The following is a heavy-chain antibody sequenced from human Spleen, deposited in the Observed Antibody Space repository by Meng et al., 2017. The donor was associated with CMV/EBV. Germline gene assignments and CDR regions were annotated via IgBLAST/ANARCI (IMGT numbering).Heavy chain of an antibody. CDR1: GFTFSSYW. V-gene: IGHV3-74*01. CDR3: AYTGNYYASVSAFDI. J-gene: IGHJ3*02. Sequence: GESLKISCAASGFTFSSYWMHRVRQAPGKGLVWVSHINSDGSSTSYADSVKGRFTISRDNAKNTLYLQMNSLRAEDTAAYYCAYTGNYYASVSAFDIWGQGTMVTVSS. CDR2: INSDGSST. D-gene: IGHD1-26*01.